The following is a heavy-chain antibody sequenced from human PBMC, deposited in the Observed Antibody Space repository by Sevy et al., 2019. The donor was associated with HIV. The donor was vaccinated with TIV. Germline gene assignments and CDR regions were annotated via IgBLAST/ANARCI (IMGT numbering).Heavy chain of an antibody. CDR2: ISGSNGYI. CDR3: ARDPIMYYYDSSAEQP. D-gene: IGHD3-22*01. J-gene: IGHJ5*02. CDR1: GFTFSSYS. Sequence: GGSLRLSCEASGFTFSSYSMNWVRQAPGKGLEWVSFISGSNGYIYYADSVKGRFTISRDNAKNSLYLQMNSLRAEDTAVYYCARDPIMYYYDSSAEQPWGQGTLVTVSS. V-gene: IGHV3-21*01.